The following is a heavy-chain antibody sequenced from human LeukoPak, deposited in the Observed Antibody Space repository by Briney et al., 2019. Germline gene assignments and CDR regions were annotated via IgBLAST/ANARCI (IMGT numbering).Heavy chain of an antibody. J-gene: IGHJ4*02. CDR3: ATRGPYDILTGLEDY. D-gene: IGHD3-9*01. V-gene: IGHV4-4*02. CDR2: IYHSGST. Sequence: PSGTLSLTCAVSGGSISRSNWWSWVRQPPGKGLEWIGEIYHSGSTNYNPSLKSRVTISVDKSKNQFSLKLSSVTAADTAVYYRATRGPYDILTGLEDYWGQGTLVTVSS. CDR1: GGSISRSNW.